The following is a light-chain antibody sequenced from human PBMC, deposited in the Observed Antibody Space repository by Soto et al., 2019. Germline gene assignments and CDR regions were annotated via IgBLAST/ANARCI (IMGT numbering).Light chain of an antibody. CDR1: QGISNY. V-gene: IGKV1-27*01. CDR3: QLYDSPSYT. Sequence: DIPMTQSPSSLSASVGDRVTITCRASQGISNYLAWYQQKPGKVPKVLIYVASALQSGVPSRFSGSGSGRDFTLTISSLQPEDVATYYCQLYDSPSYTFGQGTKLEIK. J-gene: IGKJ2*01. CDR2: VAS.